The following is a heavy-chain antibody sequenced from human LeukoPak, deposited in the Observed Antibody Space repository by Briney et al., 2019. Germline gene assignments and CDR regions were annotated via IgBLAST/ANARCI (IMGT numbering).Heavy chain of an antibody. J-gene: IGHJ4*02. CDR3: AKDPGLDDDPFFDY. CDR1: GFTFSSYA. CDR2: ISGSGGST. V-gene: IGHV3-23*01. D-gene: IGHD3/OR15-3a*01. Sequence: GGSLRLSXAASGFTFSSYAMSWVRQAPGKGLEWVSAISGSGGSTYYADSVKGRFTISRDNSKNTLYLQMNSLRAEDTAVYYCAKDPGLDDDPFFDYWGQGTLVTVSS.